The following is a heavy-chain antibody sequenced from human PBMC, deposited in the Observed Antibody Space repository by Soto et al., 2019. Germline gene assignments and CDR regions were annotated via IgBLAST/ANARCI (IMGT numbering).Heavy chain of an antibody. CDR3: ARFYYDSSGYLPSPYYYYYGMDV. CDR1: GFTFSSYW. J-gene: IGHJ6*02. CDR2: IKQDGSEK. Sequence: LRLSCAASGFTFSSYWMSWVRQAPGKGMEWVANIKQDGSEKYYVDSVKGRFTISRDNAKNSLYLQMNSLRAEDTAVYYCARFYYDSSGYLPSPYYYYYGMDVWGQGTTVTVS. D-gene: IGHD3-22*01. V-gene: IGHV3-7*04.